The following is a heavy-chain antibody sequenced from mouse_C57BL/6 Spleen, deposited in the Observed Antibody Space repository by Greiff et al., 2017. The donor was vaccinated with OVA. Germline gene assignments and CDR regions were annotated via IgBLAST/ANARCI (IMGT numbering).Heavy chain of an antibody. Sequence: EVQLQESVAELVRPGASVKLSCTASGFNIKNTYMHWVKQRPEQGLEWIGRIDPANGNTKYAPKFQGKATITADTSSNTAYLQRSSLTSEDTAIYYCARSNYGSSHYWYFDVWGTGTTVTVSS. CDR2: IDPANGNT. CDR1: GFNIKNTY. V-gene: IGHV14-3*01. D-gene: IGHD1-1*01. CDR3: ARSNYGSSHYWYFDV. J-gene: IGHJ1*03.